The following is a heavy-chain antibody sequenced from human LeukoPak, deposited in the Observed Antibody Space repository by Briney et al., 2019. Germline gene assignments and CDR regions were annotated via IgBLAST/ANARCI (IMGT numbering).Heavy chain of an antibody. CDR2: ISSSSSTI. J-gene: IGHJ4*02. D-gene: IGHD1/OR15-1a*01. CDR1: GFTFSSYS. Sequence: GGSLRLSCAASGFTFSSYSMNWVCQAPGKGLEWGSYISSSSSTIYYADSVKGRFTISRDNAKNSLYLQMNSLRAEDTAVYYCARPKLEHQHFDYWGQGTLVTVSS. V-gene: IGHV3-48*04. CDR3: ARPKLEHQHFDY.